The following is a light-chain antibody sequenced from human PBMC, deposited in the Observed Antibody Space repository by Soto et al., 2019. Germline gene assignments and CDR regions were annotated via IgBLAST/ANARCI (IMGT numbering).Light chain of an antibody. V-gene: IGKV4-1*01. CDR1: QSVLYSSNNKNY. J-gene: IGKJ2*01. CDR2: WAS. CDR3: QQYYGTPPYT. Sequence: DIVMTQSPDCLAASLGERATINCKSSQSVLYSSNNKNYLAWYQQKPGQPPKLLIYWASTRESGVPDRFSGSGSGTDFTLTISSLQAEDVAVYYCQQYYGTPPYTFGQGTKLEIK.